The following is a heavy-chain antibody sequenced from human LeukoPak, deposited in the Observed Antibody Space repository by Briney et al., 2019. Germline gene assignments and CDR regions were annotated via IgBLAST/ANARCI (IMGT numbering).Heavy chain of an antibody. V-gene: IGHV4-39*01. CDR1: GGSISSRDCS. CDR3: ARNYYDTSGYSKFGMDV. D-gene: IGHD3-22*01. J-gene: IGHJ6*02. Sequence: PSETLSLTCTVSGGSISSRDCSWVWIRQPPEKGLEWIGSVYYSGRTYYNPSLKSRVTISVDTSKKQFSLRLSSVTAADTAVYYCARNYYDTSGYSKFGMDVWGQGTTVTVSS. CDR2: VYYSGRT.